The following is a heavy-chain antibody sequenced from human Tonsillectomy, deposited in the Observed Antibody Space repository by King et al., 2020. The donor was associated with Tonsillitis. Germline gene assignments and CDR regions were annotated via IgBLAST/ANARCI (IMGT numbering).Heavy chain of an antibody. D-gene: IGHD2-15*01. CDR1: GFSFSGYV. J-gene: IGHJ6*02. CDR3: AKGPGKFCSGDTCVYHYYGLDV. CDR2: ISASGGTT. V-gene: IGHV3-23*04. Sequence: VQLVESGGGLVQPGGSLRLSCAASGFSFSGYVMNWVRQAPGKGLEWVSSISASGGTTYYTGSVKGRFTISRDNSKNTLYLQMNSLRAEDTAVYYCAKGPGKFCSGDTCVYHYYGLDVWGQGTTVTVSS.